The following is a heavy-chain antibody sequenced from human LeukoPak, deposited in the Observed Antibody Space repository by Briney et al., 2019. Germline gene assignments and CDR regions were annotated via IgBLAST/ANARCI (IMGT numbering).Heavy chain of an antibody. D-gene: IGHD2-21*02. CDR2: IKEDGSEK. CDR1: GFTFSSYG. CDR3: ARGPVTDY. V-gene: IGHV3-7*01. J-gene: IGHJ4*02. Sequence: PGGSLRLSCAASGFTFSSYGMHWVRQAPGKGLEWVANIKEDGSEKYYVDSVKGRFTISRENAKNSLYLQMNSLRGEDTAVYYCARGPVTDYWGQGTLVTVSS.